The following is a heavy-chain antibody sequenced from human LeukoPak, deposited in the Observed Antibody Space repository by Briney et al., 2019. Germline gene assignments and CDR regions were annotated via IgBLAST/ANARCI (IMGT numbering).Heavy chain of an antibody. D-gene: IGHD3-10*01. CDR2: IYHSGST. J-gene: IGHJ5*02. CDR3: ARRGYYGSGSYSWFDP. CDR1: GGSISSSNW. V-gene: IGHV4-4*02. Sequence: PSETLSLTCAVSGGSISSSNWWSWVRQPPGKGLEWIGEIYHSGSTNYNPSLKSRVTISVDKSKNQFSLKLSSVTAADTAVYYCARRGYYGSGSYSWFDPWGQGTLVTVSS.